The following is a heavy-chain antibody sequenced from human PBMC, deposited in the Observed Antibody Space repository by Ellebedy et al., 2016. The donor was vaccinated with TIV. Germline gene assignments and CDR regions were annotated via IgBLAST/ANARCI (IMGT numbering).Heavy chain of an antibody. Sequence: GGSLRLSCAASGFTFSSYWMFWVRQGPGKGLVWVSRIGPDGSRTTYADSVKGRFTISRDNAKNSLYLQMNSLRDEDTAVYYCVRDRIAVADNWFDPWGQGTLVTVSS. CDR2: IGPDGSRT. J-gene: IGHJ5*02. V-gene: IGHV3-74*01. D-gene: IGHD6-19*01. CDR3: VRDRIAVADNWFDP. CDR1: GFTFSSYW.